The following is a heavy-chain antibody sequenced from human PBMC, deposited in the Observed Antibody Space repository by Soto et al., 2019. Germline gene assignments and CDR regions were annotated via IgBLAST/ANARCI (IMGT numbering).Heavy chain of an antibody. D-gene: IGHD3-10*01. CDR1: GGSFSGYY. J-gene: IGHJ4*02. V-gene: IGHV4-34*01. Sequence: QVQLQQWGAGLLKPSETLSLTCAVYGGSFSGYYWSWIRQPPGKGLEWIGEINHSGSTNYNPSLKSRVTISVDTSKNQFSLKLSSVTAADTAVYYCARGGHVLLWFGELSNFDYWGQGTLVTVSS. CDR3: ARGGHVLLWFGELSNFDY. CDR2: INHSGST.